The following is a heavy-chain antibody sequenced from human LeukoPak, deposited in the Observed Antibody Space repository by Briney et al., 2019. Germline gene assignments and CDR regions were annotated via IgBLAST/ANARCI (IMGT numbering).Heavy chain of an antibody. CDR1: GGSISSSSYY. V-gene: IGHV4-39*07. J-gene: IGHJ3*02. Sequence: SETLSLTCTVSGGSISSSSYYWGWIRQPPGKGLEWIGSIYYSGSTYYNPSLKSRVTISVDTSKNQFSLKLSSVTAADTAVYYCARGGVYSSGWHDAFDIWGQGTMVTVSS. D-gene: IGHD6-19*01. CDR2: IYYSGST. CDR3: ARGGVYSSGWHDAFDI.